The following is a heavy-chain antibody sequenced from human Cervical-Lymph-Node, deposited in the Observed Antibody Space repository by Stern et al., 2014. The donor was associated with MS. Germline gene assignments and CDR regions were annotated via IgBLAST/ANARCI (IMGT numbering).Heavy chain of an antibody. V-gene: IGHV2-5*02. CDR2: IYWDDEK. CDR1: GFSLSTSGLG. J-gene: IGHJ4*02. D-gene: IGHD5-18*01. CDR3: AHIGTSRGYIFGVFDY. Sequence: QIPLKESGPTLVKPTQTVTLTCSFSGFSLSTSGLGVGWIRQPPGKAPEWLALIYWDDEKRYSPSLKSRLSITKDTSEKQVVLTMTNMDPVDTATYYCAHIGTSRGYIFGVFDYWGQGTLVTVSS.